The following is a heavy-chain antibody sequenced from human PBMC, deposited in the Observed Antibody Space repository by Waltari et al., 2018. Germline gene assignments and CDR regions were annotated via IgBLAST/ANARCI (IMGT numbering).Heavy chain of an antibody. CDR3: ATYIGASLGTAAFDV. CDR2: MSYSGAT. D-gene: IGHD5-12*01. J-gene: IGHJ3*01. V-gene: IGHV4-39*01. Sequence: TLSLTCSVSGVSITSNRHYWGWIRQPPGQGLEWIGTMSYSGATYSSPSLKSRVTISRDTSENQLSLKLGSVTAADTAVYYCATYIGASLGTAAFDVWGQGTTVTVSS. CDR1: GVSITSNRHY.